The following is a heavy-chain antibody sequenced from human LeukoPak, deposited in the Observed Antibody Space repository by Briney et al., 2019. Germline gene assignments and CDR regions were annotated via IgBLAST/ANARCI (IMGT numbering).Heavy chain of an antibody. CDR3: ARARIAVAGPYYYGMDV. J-gene: IGHJ6*02. Sequence: SETLSLTCTVSGGSISSGSYYWTCIRQPAGKGLECIGRIYVSGSTNYNPSLKSRVTISLDTSKNQFSLKLTSVTAADTAVYYCARARIAVAGPYYYGMDVWGQGTTVTVSS. CDR2: IYVSGST. V-gene: IGHV4-61*02. CDR1: GGSISSGSYY. D-gene: IGHD6-19*01.